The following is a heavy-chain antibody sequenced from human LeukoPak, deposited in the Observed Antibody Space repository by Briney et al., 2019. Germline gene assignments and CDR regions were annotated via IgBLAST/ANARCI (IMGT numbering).Heavy chain of an antibody. V-gene: IGHV3-21*06. D-gene: IGHD1-26*01. CDR3: ARALWELRSSAYFDY. CDR2: ISSSSSYI. Sequence: GSLRLSCAASGFTFSSYSMNWVRQAPGKGLEWVSSISSSSSYIYYADSVQGRFTISRDNAKNSLYLQMDSLRVEDTAVYYCARALWELRSSAYFDYWGQGTLVTVSS. J-gene: IGHJ4*02. CDR1: GFTFSSYS.